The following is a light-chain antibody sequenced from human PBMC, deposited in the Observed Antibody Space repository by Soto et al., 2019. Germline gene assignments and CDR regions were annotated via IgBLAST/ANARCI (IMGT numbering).Light chain of an antibody. V-gene: IGKV1-5*01. CDR3: QQYNTHSGT. CDR2: DAS. Sequence: DIPMTQSPSTLSASLGDRVTITCRASQTVNAWLAWYQHKPGKAPKPLIYDASSLESGVPARFSGSGSGTEFILTISSLQPDDVGNYYCQQYNTHSGTFGQGTKVE. J-gene: IGKJ1*01. CDR1: QTVNAW.